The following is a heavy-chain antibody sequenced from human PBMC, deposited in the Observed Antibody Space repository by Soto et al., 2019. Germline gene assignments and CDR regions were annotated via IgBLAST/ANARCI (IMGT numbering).Heavy chain of an antibody. J-gene: IGHJ6*02. V-gene: IGHV3-30-3*01. CDR3: ARDHRRAVATTPYYYYGMDV. CDR1: GFTFSSYA. CDR2: ISYDGSNK. D-gene: IGHD2-2*01. Sequence: GGSLRLSCAASGFTFSSYAMHWVRQAPGKGLEWVAVISYDGSNKYYADSVKGRFTISRDNSKNTLYLQMNSLRAEDTAVYYCARDHRRAVATTPYYYYGMDVWGQGTTVTVSS.